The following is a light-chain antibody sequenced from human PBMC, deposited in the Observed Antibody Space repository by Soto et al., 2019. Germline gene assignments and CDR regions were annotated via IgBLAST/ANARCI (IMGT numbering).Light chain of an antibody. Sequence: EIVLTQSPGTLSLSPGERATLSCRASQSFTGSYFAWYRQKPGQAPRLLIYGASSRATGIPDRFSGSGSGIDFTLTISRLEPEDFAVYYCQQYGSSSWTFGQGTKVEIK. J-gene: IGKJ1*01. V-gene: IGKV3-20*01. CDR3: QQYGSSSWT. CDR1: QSFTGSY. CDR2: GAS.